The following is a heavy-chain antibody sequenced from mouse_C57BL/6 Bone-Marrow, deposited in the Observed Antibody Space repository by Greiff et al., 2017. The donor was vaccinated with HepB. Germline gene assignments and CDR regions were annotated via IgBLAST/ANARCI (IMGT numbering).Heavy chain of an antibody. D-gene: IGHD5-5*01. J-gene: IGHJ2*01. CDR3: ARAYLAYYFDY. Sequence: VQLQESGAELVRPGTSVKMSCKASGYTFTNYWIGWAKQRPGHGLEWIGDIYPGGGYTNYNEKFKGKATLTADKSSSTAYMQFSSLTSEDSAIYYCARAYLAYYFDYWGQGTTLTVSS. CDR2: IYPGGGYT. CDR1: GYTFTNYW. V-gene: IGHV1-63*01.